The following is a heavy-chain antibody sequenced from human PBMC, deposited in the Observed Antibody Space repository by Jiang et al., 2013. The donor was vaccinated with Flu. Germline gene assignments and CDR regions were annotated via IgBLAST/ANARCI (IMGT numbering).Heavy chain of an antibody. V-gene: IGHV4-39*01. CDR1: GGSISSSSYY. CDR3: ARQDGVGATNFDY. Sequence: LLKPSETLSLTCTVSGGSISSSSYYWGWIRQPPGKGLEWIGSIYYSGSTYYNPSLKSRVTISVDTSKNQFSLKLSSVTAADTAVYYCARQDGVGATNFDYWGQGTLVTVSS. CDR2: IYYSGST. D-gene: IGHD1-26*01. J-gene: IGHJ4*02.